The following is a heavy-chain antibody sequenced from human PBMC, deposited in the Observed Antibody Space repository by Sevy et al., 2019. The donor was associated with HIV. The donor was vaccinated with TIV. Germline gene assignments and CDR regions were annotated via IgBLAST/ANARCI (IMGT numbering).Heavy chain of an antibody. CDR1: GFTFSSSS. CDR2: ISFSSNYI. V-gene: IGHV3-21*01. CDR3: ARDETWDAFDI. J-gene: IGHJ3*02. Sequence: GGSLRLSCAASGFTFSSSSMNWVRQAPGKGLEWVSSISFSSNYIYYADSVKSRFTISRDNAKNSLFLQMNSLRAEDTAVYYCARDETWDAFDIWGQGTMVTVSS.